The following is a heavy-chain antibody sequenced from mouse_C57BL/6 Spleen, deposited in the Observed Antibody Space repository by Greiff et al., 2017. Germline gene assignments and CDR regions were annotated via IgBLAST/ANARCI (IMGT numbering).Heavy chain of an antibody. CDR3: ARGDGYPRDY. V-gene: IGHV5-17*01. Sequence: EVKLMESGGGLVKPGGSLKLSCAASGFTFSDYGMHWVRQAPEKGLEWVAYISSGSSTIYYADTVKGRFTISRDNAKNTLFLQMTSLRSEDTAMYYCARGDGYPRDYWGQGTTLTVSS. J-gene: IGHJ2*01. CDR2: ISSGSSTI. D-gene: IGHD2-3*01. CDR1: GFTFSDYG.